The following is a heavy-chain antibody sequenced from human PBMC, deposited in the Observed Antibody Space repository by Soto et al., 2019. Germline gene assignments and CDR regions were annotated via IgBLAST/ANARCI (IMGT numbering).Heavy chain of an antibody. D-gene: IGHD3-22*01. CDR3: ARDLDGLHDDTSGPFPRPG. J-gene: IGHJ1*01. CDR1: GGSISSDDYY. CDR2: IHSSGSI. Sequence: LSLTCTVSGGSISSDDYYWSWIRQAPGRGLEWIGYIHSSGSIYYNPSLKSRATMSIDTAGNQFSPKVSSVTVADTAVYYCARDLDGLHDDTSGPFPRPGWGKGTLVTVS. V-gene: IGHV4-30-4*01.